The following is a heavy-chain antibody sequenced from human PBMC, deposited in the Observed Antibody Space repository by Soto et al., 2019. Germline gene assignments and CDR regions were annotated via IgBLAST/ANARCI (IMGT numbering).Heavy chain of an antibody. Sequence: SETLSLTCTVSGGSISSSSYYCGWIRQPPGKGLEWIGSIYHSGSTNYNPSLKSRVTISVDTSKNQFSLKLSSVTAADTAVYYCARGLIRNNWFDPWGQGTLVTVSS. CDR2: IYHSGST. D-gene: IGHD3-22*01. J-gene: IGHJ5*02. V-gene: IGHV4-39*07. CDR3: ARGLIRNNWFDP. CDR1: GGSISSSSYY.